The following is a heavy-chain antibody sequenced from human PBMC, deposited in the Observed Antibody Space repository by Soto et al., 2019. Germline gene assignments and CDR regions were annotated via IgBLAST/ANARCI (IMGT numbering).Heavy chain of an antibody. D-gene: IGHD6-13*01. J-gene: IGHJ6*02. Sequence: GESLKISCKGSGYNFTNHWIGWVRQMPGKGLEWMGVIFPTDSDATYSPSFQGQVTLSADKSISTAYLQWSSLKASDTAMYYCARGMAAAGNPGYSSYGLDVWGPGPSVTRLL. V-gene: IGHV5-51*01. CDR3: ARGMAAAGNPGYSSYGLDV. CDR1: GYNFTNHW. CDR2: IFPTDSDA.